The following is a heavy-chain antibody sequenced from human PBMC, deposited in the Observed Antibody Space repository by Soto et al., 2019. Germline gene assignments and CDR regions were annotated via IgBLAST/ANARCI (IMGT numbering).Heavy chain of an antibody. CDR3: ARDSSTSPYYYGMDV. Sequence: QVQLVQSGAEVKKPGSSVKVSCKASGGTFSSYPINWVRQAPGQGLEWMGGVIPIFGTTNYAQKFQGRVMITADESTTTAYMEMSSLRSDDTAVYYCARDSSTSPYYYGMDVWGQGTTVTVSS. J-gene: IGHJ6*02. CDR1: GGTFSSYP. D-gene: IGHD4-17*01. CDR2: VIPIFGTT. V-gene: IGHV1-69*01.